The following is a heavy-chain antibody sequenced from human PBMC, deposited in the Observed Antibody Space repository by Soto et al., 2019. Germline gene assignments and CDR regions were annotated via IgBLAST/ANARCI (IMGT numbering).Heavy chain of an antibody. J-gene: IGHJ4*02. V-gene: IGHV2-5*02. Sequence: QITLRESGPTLVKPTQTLTLTCTISRFSLSTSGVGVGWIRQPPGKSLEWLALIYWDDVQRYSPSLKTRLTITNDTSRSQVVLTMTNMDPVDTATYYCAHSPCSGGTCYLFDYWGQGTLVTVSS. CDR2: IYWDDVQ. CDR3: AHSPCSGGTCYLFDY. CDR1: RFSLSTSGVG. D-gene: IGHD2-15*01.